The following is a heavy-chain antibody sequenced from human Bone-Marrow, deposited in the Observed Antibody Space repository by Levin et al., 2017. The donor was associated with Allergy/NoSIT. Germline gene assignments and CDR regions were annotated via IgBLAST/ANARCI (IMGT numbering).Heavy chain of an antibody. CDR2: IEPDGSEK. CDR1: SGFTVSKSW. J-gene: IGHJ4*02. D-gene: IGHD3-3*01. V-gene: IGHV3-7*01. CDR3: LPGHYTDF. Sequence: PGGSLRLSCAFSSGFTVSKSWMNWVRQAPGKGLEWVSNIEPDGSEKYYVDSVKGRFTISRDSAKNSLYLQMNTVRPEDTAVYYCLPGHYTDFWGRGTLVTVSS.